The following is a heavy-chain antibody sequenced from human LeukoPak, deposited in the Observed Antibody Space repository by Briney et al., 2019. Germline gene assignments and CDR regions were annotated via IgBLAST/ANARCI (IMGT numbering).Heavy chain of an antibody. CDR3: ARYGDYVSADWFDP. D-gene: IGHD4-17*01. V-gene: IGHV4-30-2*01. CDR2: IYHSGST. Sequence: SQTLSLTCAVSGGSISSGGYSWSWIRQPPGKGLEWIGYIYHSGSTYYNPSLKSRVTISVDRSKNQFSLKLSSVTAADTAVYYCARYGDYVSADWFDPWGQGTLVTVSS. J-gene: IGHJ5*02. CDR1: GGSISSGGYS.